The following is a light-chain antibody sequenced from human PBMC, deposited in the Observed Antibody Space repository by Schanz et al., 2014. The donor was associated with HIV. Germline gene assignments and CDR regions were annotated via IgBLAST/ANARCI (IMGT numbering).Light chain of an antibody. CDR3: CSYAGSSTFRV. V-gene: IGLV2-23*03. CDR1: SGDVGSYNL. CDR2: EGT. Sequence: QSALTQPASVSGSPGQSISISCTGTSGDVGSYNLVSWYQQHPGKAPKLMIYEGTKRPSGVSNRFSGSKSGNTASLTISGLQAEDEADYYCCSYAGSSTFRVFGGGTKLTVL. J-gene: IGLJ3*02.